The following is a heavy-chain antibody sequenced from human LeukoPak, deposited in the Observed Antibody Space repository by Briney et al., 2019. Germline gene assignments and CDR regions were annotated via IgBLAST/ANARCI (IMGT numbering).Heavy chain of an antibody. J-gene: IGHJ5*02. CDR2: IYSGGST. Sequence: GGSLRLSCAASGFTVSSNYMSWVRQAPGKGLEWVSVIYSGGSTYYADSVKGRFTISRDNSKNTLYLQMNSLRAEDTAVYYCARGPYYYGSGSYPSHNWFDPWGQGTLVTVSS. D-gene: IGHD3-10*01. CDR3: ARGPYYYGSGSYPSHNWFDP. CDR1: GFTVSSNY. V-gene: IGHV3-53*01.